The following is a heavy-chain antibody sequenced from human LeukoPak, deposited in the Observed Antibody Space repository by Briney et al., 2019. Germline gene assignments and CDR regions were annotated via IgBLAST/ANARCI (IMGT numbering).Heavy chain of an antibody. V-gene: IGHV4-4*07. D-gene: IGHD2-15*01. CDR3: ARDCSGGSCYSGVVDY. CDR2: IYTSGYT. J-gene: IGHJ4*02. Sequence: SETLSLTCTVSGGSLSSSFWSWIRQPAGKGLEWIGRIYTSGYTNYNPSLKSRVTMSVDTSKNQFSLKLNSLTAADAAVYYCARDCSGGSCYSGVVDYWGQGTLVTVSS. CDR1: GGSLSSSF.